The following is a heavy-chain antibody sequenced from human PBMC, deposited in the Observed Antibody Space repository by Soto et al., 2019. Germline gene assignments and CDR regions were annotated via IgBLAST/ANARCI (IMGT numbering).Heavy chain of an antibody. CDR3: ARLPRHFAYTLMVRGVNGAFDI. J-gene: IGHJ3*02. CDR2: IYYSGST. D-gene: IGHD3-10*01. V-gene: IGHV4-61*01. CDR1: GGSISSGRYY. Sequence: PSETLSLTCAVHGGSISSGRYYWSWIRQPPGVGLEWIGYIYYSGSTNYNPSLKSRVTISVDTSKNQFSLKLSSVTAADTAVYYCARLPRHFAYTLMVRGVNGAFDIWGQGTMVTVSS.